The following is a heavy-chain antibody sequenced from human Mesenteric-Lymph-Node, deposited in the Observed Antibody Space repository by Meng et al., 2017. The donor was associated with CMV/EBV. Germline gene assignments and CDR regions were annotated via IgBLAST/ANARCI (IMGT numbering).Heavy chain of an antibody. CDR3: ARDKWIQLWNDYYYYGMDV. V-gene: IGHV1-2*02. Sequence: ASVKVSCKASGYTFTGYYMHWVRQAPGQGLEWMGWINRNSGGTNYAQKFQGRVTMTRDTSISTAYMELSRLRSDDTAVYYCARDKWIQLWNDYYYYGMDVWGQGTTVTVSS. J-gene: IGHJ6*02. CDR2: INRNSGGT. D-gene: IGHD5-18*01. CDR1: GYTFTGYY.